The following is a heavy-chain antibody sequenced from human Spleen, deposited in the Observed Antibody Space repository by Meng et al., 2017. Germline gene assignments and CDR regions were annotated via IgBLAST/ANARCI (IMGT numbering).Heavy chain of an antibody. CDR1: GGSIITSSYY. Sequence: LQEPGPGLVKPSQTLSLTSTVSGGSIITSSYYWTWIRQLPGKGLECIGYIYYSGTTNYKPSLKRRITISVDTAKNQFSLKLNSVTAADTAVYYCARGRGRGSPNWFDAWGHGTLVTVSS. J-gene: IGHJ5*01. D-gene: IGHD3-10*01. CDR3: ARGRGRGSPNWFDA. V-gene: IGHV4-31*03. CDR2: IYYSGTT.